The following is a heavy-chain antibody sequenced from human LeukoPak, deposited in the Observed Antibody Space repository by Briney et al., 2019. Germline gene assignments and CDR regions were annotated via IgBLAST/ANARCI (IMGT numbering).Heavy chain of an antibody. CDR2: INPSGGST. CDR1: GYTFTSYY. Sequence: GASVNVSCKVSGYTFTSYYMHWVRQAPGQGLEWMGIINPSGGSTSYAQKFQGRVTMTRDTSTSTVYMELSSLRSEDTAVYYCARVADRGAAVGVYFDYWGQGTLVTVSS. D-gene: IGHD6-25*01. V-gene: IGHV1-46*01. J-gene: IGHJ4*02. CDR3: ARVADRGAAVGVYFDY.